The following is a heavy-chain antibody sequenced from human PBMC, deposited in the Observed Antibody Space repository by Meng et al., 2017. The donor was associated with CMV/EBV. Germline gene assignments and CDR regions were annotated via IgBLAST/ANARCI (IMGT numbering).Heavy chain of an antibody. CDR3: ASLLGYCSSTSCPHYYYYGMGV. D-gene: IGHD2-2*03. J-gene: IGHJ6*02. V-gene: IGHV4-34*01. Sequence: GSLRLSCAVYGGSFSGYYWSWIRQPPGKGLEWIGEINHSGSTNYNPSLKSRVTISVDTSKNQFSLKLSSVTAADTAVYYCASLLGYCSSTSCPHYYYYGMGVWGQGTTVTVSS. CDR1: GGSFSGYY. CDR2: INHSGST.